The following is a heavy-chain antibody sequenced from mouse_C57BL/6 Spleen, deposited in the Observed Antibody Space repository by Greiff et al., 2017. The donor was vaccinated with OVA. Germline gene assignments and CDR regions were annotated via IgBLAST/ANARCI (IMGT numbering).Heavy chain of an antibody. Sequence: EVKLVESGGDLVKPGGSLKLSCAASGFTFSSYGMSWVRQTPDKRLEWVATISSGGSYTYSPDSVKGRFTISRDNAKNTLYLQMSSLKSEDTARYYGARLITTVVDYAMDYWGQGTSVTVSS. J-gene: IGHJ4*01. CDR3: ARLITTVVDYAMDY. CDR2: ISSGGSYT. D-gene: IGHD1-1*01. V-gene: IGHV5-6*02. CDR1: GFTFSSYG.